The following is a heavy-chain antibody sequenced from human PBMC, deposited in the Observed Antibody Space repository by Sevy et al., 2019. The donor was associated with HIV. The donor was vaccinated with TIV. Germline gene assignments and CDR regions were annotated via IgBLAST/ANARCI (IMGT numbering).Heavy chain of an antibody. V-gene: IGHV3-30*06. Sequence: GGSLRLSCAASGFTFGSYGMHWVRQAPGKGLEWVAYISYDRSDKNYADSVKGRFTISRDNSKNTVFLQLNSLRPVDTAVYYCARVFSSYYFDYWGQGTLVTVSS. CDR2: ISYDRSDK. CDR3: ARVFSSYYFDY. J-gene: IGHJ4*02. CDR1: GFTFGSYG.